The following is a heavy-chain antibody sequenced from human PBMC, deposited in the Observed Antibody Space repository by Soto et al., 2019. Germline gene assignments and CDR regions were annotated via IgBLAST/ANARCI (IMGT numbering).Heavy chain of an antibody. CDR3: VKVSYSSLTTLGSAFDV. CDR2: ISWSGDNM. CDR1: GFTFDDYA. J-gene: IGHJ3*01. V-gene: IGHV3-9*01. Sequence: QLVESGGGLVQPGRSLRLSCAASGFTFDDYAMHWVRQAPGKGLEWVSGISWSGDNMAYADSVKGRFITSRDNVKNSLYLQMNGLRVEDTALYHCVKVSYSSLTTLGSAFDVCGQGTMVTVS. D-gene: IGHD4-4*01.